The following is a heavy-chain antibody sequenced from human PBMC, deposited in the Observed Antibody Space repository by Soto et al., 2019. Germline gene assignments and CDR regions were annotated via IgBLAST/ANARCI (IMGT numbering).Heavy chain of an antibody. Sequence: QVTLKESGPVLVKPTEPLTLTCTVSGFSLSSGRMGVSWIRQPPGKPLEWLAHFFSDVERSYSASMQSRLTLSTDISGSQVVLTMTNMDPVDTATYYCARMDGDFNYYALDVWGQGTTVTVSS. J-gene: IGHJ6*02. CDR3: ARMDGDFNYYALDV. V-gene: IGHV2-26*01. CDR1: GFSLSSGRMG. D-gene: IGHD4-17*01. CDR2: FFSDVER.